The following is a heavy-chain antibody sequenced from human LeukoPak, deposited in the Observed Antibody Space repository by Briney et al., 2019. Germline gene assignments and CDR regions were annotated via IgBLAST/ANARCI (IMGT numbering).Heavy chain of an antibody. D-gene: IGHD6-13*01. CDR3: ASTPAAAGTGWFDP. V-gene: IGHV1-69*04. Sequence: SVKVSCKASGGTFSSYAISWVRQAPGQGLEWMGRIIPILGIANYAQKSQGRVTITADKSTSTAYMELSSLRSEDTAVYYCASTPAAAGTGWFDPWGQGTLVTVSS. CDR1: GGTFSSYA. CDR2: IIPILGIA. J-gene: IGHJ5*02.